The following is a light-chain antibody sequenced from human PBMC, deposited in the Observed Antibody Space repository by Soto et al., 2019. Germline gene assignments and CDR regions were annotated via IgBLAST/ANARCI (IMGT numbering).Light chain of an antibody. Sequence: IQLTQSPSSLSASVGDRVTVTCRASRGISSFLAWYQLKPGKAPKLLIYTASTLQTGVPLRFSGSGSGTDFTLTISSLQPEDFATYYCQQSYSTPQTFGQGTKVDI. V-gene: IGKV1-39*01. J-gene: IGKJ1*01. CDR3: QQSYSTPQT. CDR1: RGISSF. CDR2: TAS.